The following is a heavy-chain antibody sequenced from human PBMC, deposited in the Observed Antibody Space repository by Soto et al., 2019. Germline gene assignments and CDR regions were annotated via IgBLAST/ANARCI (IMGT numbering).Heavy chain of an antibody. CDR1: GFTVSSIY. V-gene: IGHV3-66*01. J-gene: IGHJ5*02. D-gene: IGHD3-22*01. CDR3: ARNGDSSDYRGWFDP. Sequence: EVQLVESGGGLVQPGGSLRLSCAAYGFTVSSIYMSWVRQAPGKGLEWVSVIYSGGTTYYADSVKGRFTISRDNSKNTLYLQMNSLRAEDTAVYYCARNGDSSDYRGWFDPWGQGPLVTVSS. CDR2: IYSGGTT.